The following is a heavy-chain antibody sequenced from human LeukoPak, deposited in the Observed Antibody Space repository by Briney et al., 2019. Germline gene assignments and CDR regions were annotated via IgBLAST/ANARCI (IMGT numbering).Heavy chain of an antibody. D-gene: IGHD1-26*01. Sequence: ASVKVSCKASGYTFTSYGISWVRQAPGQGLEWMGWINPNSGDTDYAQKFQGRVTMTRDTSISTAYMELSRLRSDDTAVYYCARDMDSGPDLFDYWGQGTLVTVSS. CDR1: GYTFTSYG. CDR2: INPNSGDT. CDR3: ARDMDSGPDLFDY. V-gene: IGHV1-2*02. J-gene: IGHJ4*02.